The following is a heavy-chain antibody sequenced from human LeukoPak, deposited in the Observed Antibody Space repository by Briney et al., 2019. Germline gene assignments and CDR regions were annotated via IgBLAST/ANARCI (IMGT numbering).Heavy chain of an antibody. CDR1: GGSFSGYY. J-gene: IGHJ4*02. V-gene: IGHV4-34*01. CDR2: INHSGST. Sequence: SETLSLTCAVYGGSFSGYYWSWIRQPPGKGLEWIGEINHSGSTNYNPSLKSRVTISVDTSKNQFSLKLSSVTAADTAVYYCARDPTRYSGYDWAYYFDYWGQGTLVTVSS. D-gene: IGHD5-12*01. CDR3: ARDPTRYSGYDWAYYFDY.